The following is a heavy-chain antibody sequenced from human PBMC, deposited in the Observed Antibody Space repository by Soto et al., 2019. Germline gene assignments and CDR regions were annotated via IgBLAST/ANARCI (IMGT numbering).Heavy chain of an antibody. V-gene: IGHV1-18*04. J-gene: IGHJ4*02. CDR1: GFTVSSNY. CDR2: ISAYNGNT. Sequence: GGSLRLSCAASGFTVSSNYVSWVRQAPGQGLEWMGWISAYNGNTNYAQKLQGRVTMTTDTSTSTAYMELRSLRSDDTAVYYCARGNWNYANFDYWGQGTLVTVSS. CDR3: ARGNWNYANFDY. D-gene: IGHD1-7*01.